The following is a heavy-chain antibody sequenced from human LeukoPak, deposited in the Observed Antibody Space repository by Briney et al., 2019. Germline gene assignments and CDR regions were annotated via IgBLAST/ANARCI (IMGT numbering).Heavy chain of an antibody. Sequence: GGSLRLSCAASGFTFTTYAMSWVRQAPGKGLEWVSSVSDTGDRTCYADSVKGRFTISRDNSKNTLYLHMYSLRADDTAVYYCAQGGGSGFDNWGQGTLVTVSS. CDR1: GFTFTTYA. V-gene: IGHV3-23*01. D-gene: IGHD3-10*01. J-gene: IGHJ4*02. CDR2: VSDTGDRT. CDR3: AQGGGSGFDN.